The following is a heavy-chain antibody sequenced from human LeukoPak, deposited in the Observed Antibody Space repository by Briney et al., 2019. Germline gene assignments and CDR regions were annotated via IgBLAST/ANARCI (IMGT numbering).Heavy chain of an antibody. Sequence: GGSLRLSCAASGFTFSSYWMHWVRQAPGKGLVWVSRINTDGSSTSYADSVKGRFTISRDNAKNTLYLQMNSLRAEDTAVYYCARDSGGSYLYAFDIWGQGTMVTVSS. CDR1: GFTFSSYW. CDR3: ARDSGGSYLYAFDI. J-gene: IGHJ3*02. V-gene: IGHV3-74*01. D-gene: IGHD1-26*01. CDR2: INTDGSST.